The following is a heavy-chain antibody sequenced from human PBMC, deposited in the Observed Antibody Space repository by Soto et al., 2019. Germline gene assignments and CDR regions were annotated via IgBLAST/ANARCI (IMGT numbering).Heavy chain of an antibody. V-gene: IGHV3-15*01. D-gene: IGHD2-21*01. CDR3: TTDLWRIAVVVGPTGYFNP. Sequence: PGGSLRLSCAASGFTFSDAWMSWVRQAPGKGLDWVGRIKSKSDGGTTEYAAPVRGRFTISRDDSKNTLYLQMNSLKTEDTAVYYCTTDLWRIAVVVGPTGYFNPWGQGTPVTVFS. CDR1: GFTFSDAW. CDR2: IKSKSDGGTT. J-gene: IGHJ5*02.